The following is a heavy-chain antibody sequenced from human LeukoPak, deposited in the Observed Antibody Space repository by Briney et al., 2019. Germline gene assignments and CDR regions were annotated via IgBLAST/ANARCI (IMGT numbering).Heavy chain of an antibody. CDR1: GGTFSSYA. CDR3: ARAEGQSSGWYRYYYYYMDV. D-gene: IGHD6-19*01. CDR2: IIPIFGTA. Sequence: ASVKVSCKASGGTFSSYAISWVRQAPGQGLEWMGGIIPIFGTANYAQKFQGRVTITADESTSTAYMEPSSLRSEDTAVYYCARAEGQSSGWYRYYYYYMDVWGKGTTVTISS. V-gene: IGHV1-69*13. J-gene: IGHJ6*03.